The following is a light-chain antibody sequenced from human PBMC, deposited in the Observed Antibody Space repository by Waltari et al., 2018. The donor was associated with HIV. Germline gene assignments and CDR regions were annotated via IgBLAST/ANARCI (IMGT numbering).Light chain of an antibody. CDR3: QQRSNWI. J-gene: IGKJ5*01. Sequence: EIVFTQSSATLSLSPGERATLSCRASQSVSSYLAWYQQKPGQAPRLLIYDASNRATGIPARFSGSGSGTDFTLTISSLEPEDFAVYYCQQRSNWIFGQGTRLEIK. V-gene: IGKV3-11*01. CDR2: DAS. CDR1: QSVSSY.